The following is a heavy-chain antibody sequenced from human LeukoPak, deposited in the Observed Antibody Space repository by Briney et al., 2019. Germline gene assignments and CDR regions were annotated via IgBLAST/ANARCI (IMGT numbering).Heavy chain of an antibody. Sequence: ASVTVSCKASGYTFTSYDINWVRQAAGQGLEWMGWMNPNSGNTVYAQKFQGRVTMTRNTSISTAYMELSSLRSEDTAVYYCARGASVYYDFWSGYPKRGAYFDYWGQGTLVTVSS. D-gene: IGHD3-3*01. CDR3: ARGASVYYDFWSGYPKRGAYFDY. V-gene: IGHV1-8*01. CDR1: GYTFTSYD. CDR2: MNPNSGNT. J-gene: IGHJ4*02.